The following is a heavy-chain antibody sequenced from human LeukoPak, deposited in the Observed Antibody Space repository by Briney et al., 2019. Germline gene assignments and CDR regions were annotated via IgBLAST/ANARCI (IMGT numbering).Heavy chain of an antibody. Sequence: SSETLSLTCTVSGGSISSYYWSWIRQPPGKGLEWIGYIYYSGSTNYNPSLKSRVTISVDTSKNQFSLKLSSVTAADTAVYHCARGHGGYYYYYYGMDVWGQGTTVTVSS. CDR3: ARGHGGYYYYYYGMDV. CDR1: GGSISSYY. V-gene: IGHV4-59*01. CDR2: IYYSGST. J-gene: IGHJ6*02.